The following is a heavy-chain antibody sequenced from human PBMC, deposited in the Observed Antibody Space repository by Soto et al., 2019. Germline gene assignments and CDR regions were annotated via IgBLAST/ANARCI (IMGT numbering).Heavy chain of an antibody. Sequence: XGSLRLSCAASGFTFSSYGMHWVRQAPGKGLEWVAVISYDGNNKYYADSVKGRFTISRDNSKNTLFLQMNSLRAEDTALYYCAISQDRGGRTTFIYWGQGTQVTVSS. CDR3: AISQDRGGRTTFIY. V-gene: IGHV3-30*03. CDR2: ISYDGNNK. J-gene: IGHJ4*02. CDR1: GFTFSSYG. D-gene: IGHD3-16*01.